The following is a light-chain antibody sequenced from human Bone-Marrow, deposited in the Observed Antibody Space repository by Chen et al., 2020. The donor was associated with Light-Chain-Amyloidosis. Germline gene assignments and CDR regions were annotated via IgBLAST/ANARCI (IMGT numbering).Light chain of an antibody. CDR3: QVWDRSSDRPV. V-gene: IGLV3-21*02. CDR2: DDS. J-gene: IGLJ3*02. CDR1: NIGSTS. Sequence: SYVLTPPSSVSVAPGQTATIACGGNNIGSTSVHWYQQTPGQAPLLVVYDDSDRPSGTPERLSGSNSGNTATLTSSRVEAGDEADYYCQVWDRSSDRPVFGGGTKLTVL.